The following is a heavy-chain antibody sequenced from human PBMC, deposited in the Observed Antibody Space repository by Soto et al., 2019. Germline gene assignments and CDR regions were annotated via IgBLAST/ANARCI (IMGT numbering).Heavy chain of an antibody. CDR3: ARMFSRGLGRWLQLRYFDY. D-gene: IGHD5-12*01. CDR1: GGSITSDYSC. V-gene: IGHV4-30-4*01. CDR2: IFDSGTT. Sequence: PSETLSLTCTVSGGSITSDYSCWSWIRQAPGEGLEWIGHIFDSGTTYTNPSLRSQVAISLDTSKNHFSLTLSSVTAADTAVYYCARMFSRGLGRWLQLRYFDYWAQGTLVTVSS. J-gene: IGHJ4*02.